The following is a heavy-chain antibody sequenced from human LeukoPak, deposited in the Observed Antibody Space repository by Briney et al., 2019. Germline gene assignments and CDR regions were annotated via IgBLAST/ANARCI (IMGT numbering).Heavy chain of an antibody. CDR1: GGSISNYY. V-gene: IGHV4-59*01. Sequence: KPSETLSLTCTVSGGSISNYYWTWIRQPPGKGLEWIGYIYYSGSTNYNPSLNSRVTISVDTSKNQFSLKLSSVTAADTAVYYCARDRSEFDYLGQGTLVTVSS. J-gene: IGHJ4*02. CDR2: IYYSGST. CDR3: ARDRSEFDY.